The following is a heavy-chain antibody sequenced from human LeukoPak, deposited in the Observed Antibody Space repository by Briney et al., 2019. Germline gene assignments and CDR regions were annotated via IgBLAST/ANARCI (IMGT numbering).Heavy chain of an antibody. CDR2: ISGSGGST. CDR1: GFTFSSYA. CDR3: AKTFITMIVVVIPTAFDY. D-gene: IGHD3-22*01. J-gene: IGHJ4*02. V-gene: IGHV3-23*01. Sequence: GGSLRLSCAASGFTFSSYAMSWVRQAPGKGLEWVSAISGSGGSTYYADSVKGRFTISRDNSKNTLYLQMNSLRAGDTAVYYCAKTFITMIVVVIPTAFDYWGQGTLVTVSS.